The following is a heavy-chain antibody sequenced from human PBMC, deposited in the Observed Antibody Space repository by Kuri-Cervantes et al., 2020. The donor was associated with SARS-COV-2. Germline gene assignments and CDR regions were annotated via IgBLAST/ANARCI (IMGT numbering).Heavy chain of an antibody. J-gene: IGHJ4*02. CDR2: TRNKANSYTT. D-gene: IGHD1-26*01. CDR1: GFTFSDHY. CDR3: AREISIVGASDY. V-gene: IGHV3-72*01. Sequence: GESLKISCAASGFTFSDHYMDWVRQAPGKGLEWVGRTRNKANSYTTEYAASVKGRFTISRDDSKNSLYLQMNSLRAEDTAVYYCAREISIVGASDYWGQGTLVTVSS.